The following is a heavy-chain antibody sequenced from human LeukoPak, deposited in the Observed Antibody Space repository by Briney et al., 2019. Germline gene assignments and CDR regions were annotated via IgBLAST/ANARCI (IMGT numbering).Heavy chain of an antibody. CDR2: ISSSSSYI. D-gene: IGHD5-24*01. CDR3: ARCRNGYRNDVFDI. J-gene: IGHJ3*02. Sequence: GGSLRLSCAASGFSFSNYGMNWVRQAPGKGLEWVSLISSSSSYIYYADSVKGRFTISRDNAKNSLYLQMNSLRAEDTAVYCCARCRNGYRNDVFDIWGQGTMVTVSS. CDR1: GFSFSNYG. V-gene: IGHV3-21*01.